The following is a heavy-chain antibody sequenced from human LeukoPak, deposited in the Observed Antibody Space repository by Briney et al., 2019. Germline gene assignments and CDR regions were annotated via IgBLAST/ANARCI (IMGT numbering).Heavy chain of an antibody. V-gene: IGHV3-21*01. CDR2: ISSSSSYI. D-gene: IGHD6-19*01. CDR3: ARDLGSGHSY. CDR1: GFTFSSYS. J-gene: IGHJ4*02. Sequence: GGSLRLSCAASGFTFSSYSMNWVRQAPGEGLEWVSSISSSSSYIYYADSVKGRFTISRDNAKNSLYLQMNSLRAEDTAVYYCARDLGSGHSYWGQGTLVTVSS.